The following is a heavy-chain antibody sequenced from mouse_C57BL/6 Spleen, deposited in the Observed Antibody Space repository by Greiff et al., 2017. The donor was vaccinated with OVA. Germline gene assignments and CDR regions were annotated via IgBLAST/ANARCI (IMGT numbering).Heavy chain of an antibody. V-gene: IGHV1-53*01. CDR3: ARRDSSGYAWFAY. D-gene: IGHD3-2*02. J-gene: IGHJ3*01. CDR1: GYTFTSYW. Sequence: VKLQQPGTELVKPGASVKLSCKASGYTFTSYWMHWVKQRPGQGLEWIGNINPSNGGTNYNEKFKSKATLTGDKSSSTAYMQLSSLTSEDSAVYYCARRDSSGYAWFAYWGQGTLVTVSA. CDR2: INPSNGGT.